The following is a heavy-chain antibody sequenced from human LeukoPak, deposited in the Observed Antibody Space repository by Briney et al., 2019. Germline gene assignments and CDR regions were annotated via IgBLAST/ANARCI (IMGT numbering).Heavy chain of an antibody. CDR3: ARHLSGITGYTYGRGIDY. D-gene: IGHD5-18*01. CDR2: IKKDGSEK. J-gene: IGHJ4*02. V-gene: IGHV3-7*01. CDR1: GFTLSSYR. Sequence: GGSLRLSCAASGFTLSSYRMSWVPQAPGKGLEWVANIKKDGSEKYYVDSVKGRFTISRDNAKTSLYLQMNSLRAEDTAVYYCARHLSGITGYTYGRGIDYWGQGTLVTVSS.